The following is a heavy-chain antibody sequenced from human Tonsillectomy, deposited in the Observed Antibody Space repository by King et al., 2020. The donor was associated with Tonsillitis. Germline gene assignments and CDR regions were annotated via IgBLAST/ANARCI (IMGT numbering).Heavy chain of an antibody. CDR2: ISYDENNK. V-gene: IGHV3-30*03. Sequence: VQLVESGGGVVQPGRSLRLSCAASGFIFSSYGMHWVRPSPGKGLEWVAVISYDENNKYYSDFVKGRFTISRDNSKKTLYLQMSSLRAEDTAVYYCARDLEYYSDSSGYFSQTWGYFDYWGQGTLVTVSS. J-gene: IGHJ4*02. CDR3: ARDLEYYSDSSGYFSQTWGYFDY. CDR1: GFIFSSYG. D-gene: IGHD3-22*01.